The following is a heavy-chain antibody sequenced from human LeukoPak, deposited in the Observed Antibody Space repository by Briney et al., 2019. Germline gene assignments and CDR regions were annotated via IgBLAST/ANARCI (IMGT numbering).Heavy chain of an antibody. J-gene: IGHJ4*02. V-gene: IGHV1-24*01. D-gene: IGHD6-13*01. Sequence: ASVKVSCKVSGYTLTELSIHWVRQAPGKGLEWMGGFDPEDGETIYAQKFQGRVTMTEDTSTDTAYMELSSLRSEDTAVYYCATAVIAAAGTFDYWGQGTLVTVSS. CDR3: ATAVIAAAGTFDY. CDR1: GYTLTELS. CDR2: FDPEDGET.